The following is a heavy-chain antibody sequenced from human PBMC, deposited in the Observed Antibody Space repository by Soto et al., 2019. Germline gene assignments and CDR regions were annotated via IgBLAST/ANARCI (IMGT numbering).Heavy chain of an antibody. V-gene: IGHV1-18*01. D-gene: IGHD1-1*01. CDR2: ISAHNGNT. CDR1: GYAFTTYG. Sequence: QVHLVQSGAEVKKPGASVKVSCKGSGYAFTTYGITWVRQAPGQGLEWMGWISAHNGNTNYAQQLQGRVTVTRDTSTSTAYMELRSLRSGATAVYCCARGRYGDYWGQGALVTVSS. CDR3: ARGRYGDY. J-gene: IGHJ4*02.